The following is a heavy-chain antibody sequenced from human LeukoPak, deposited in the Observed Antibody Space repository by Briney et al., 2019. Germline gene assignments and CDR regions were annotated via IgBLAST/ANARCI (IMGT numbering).Heavy chain of an antibody. Sequence: SETLSLTCTISGGSISSTNWWSWVRQSPGKGLEWIGEIYHSGSANYNPSLQSRVTISVDKSKNQFSLKLRSVTAADAAVYYCARHSWVNGYFDYWGQGTLVTVSS. J-gene: IGHJ4*02. D-gene: IGHD2-15*01. V-gene: IGHV4-4*02. CDR2: IYHSGSA. CDR3: ARHSWVNGYFDY. CDR1: GGSISSTNW.